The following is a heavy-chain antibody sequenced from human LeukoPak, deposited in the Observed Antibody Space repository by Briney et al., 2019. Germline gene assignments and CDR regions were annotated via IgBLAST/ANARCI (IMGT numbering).Heavy chain of an antibody. D-gene: IGHD3-10*01. Sequence: GGSLRLSCAASGFTFDDYAVTWVRQAPGKGLEWVSGINWNGDTPSYADSVKGRFTISRDNAKNSLYLQMNSLRAEDTAVYYCARVRYYYGSGSYYPLDYWGQGTLVTVSS. CDR2: INWNGDTP. CDR3: ARVRYYYGSGSYYPLDY. V-gene: IGHV3-20*04. CDR1: GFTFDDYA. J-gene: IGHJ4*02.